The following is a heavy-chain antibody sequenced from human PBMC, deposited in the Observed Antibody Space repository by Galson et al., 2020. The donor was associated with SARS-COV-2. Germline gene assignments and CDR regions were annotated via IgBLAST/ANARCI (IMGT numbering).Heavy chain of an antibody. J-gene: IGHJ4*02. CDR2: ISSSGSTI. Sequence: GGSLRLSCAASGFTFSDYYMSWIRQAPGKGLEWVSYISSSGSTIYYADSVKGRFTISRDNAKNSLYLQMNSLRAEDTAVYYCARDAERYYDSSGYRNNYFDYWGQGTLVTVSS. D-gene: IGHD3-22*01. CDR1: GFTFSDYY. CDR3: ARDAERYYDSSGYRNNYFDY. V-gene: IGHV3-11*04.